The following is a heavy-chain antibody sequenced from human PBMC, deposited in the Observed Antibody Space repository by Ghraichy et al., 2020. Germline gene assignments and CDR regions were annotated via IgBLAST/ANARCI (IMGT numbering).Heavy chain of an antibody. V-gene: IGHV4-34*01. Sequence: LSCAVYGGSFSGYYWSWIRQPPGKGLEWIGEINHSGSTNYNPSLKSRVTISVDTSKNQFSLKLSSVTAADTAVYYCASSYCSGGSCYTTTSFDYWGQGTLVTVSS. CDR2: INHSGST. J-gene: IGHJ4*02. CDR1: GGSFSGYY. D-gene: IGHD2-15*01. CDR3: ASSYCSGGSCYTTTSFDY.